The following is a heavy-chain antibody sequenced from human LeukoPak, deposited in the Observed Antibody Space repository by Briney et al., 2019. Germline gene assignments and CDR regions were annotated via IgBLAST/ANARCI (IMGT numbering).Heavy chain of an antibody. CDR1: GFTFSSYG. Sequence: PGGSLRLSCAASGFTFSSYGMHWVRQAPGKGLEWVAFIRYDGSNKYYADSVKGRFTISRDNSKNTLYLQMNSLGAEDTAVYYCAKDRPLSYCSSTSVGCYFDYWGQGTLVTVSS. D-gene: IGHD2-2*01. V-gene: IGHV3-30*02. CDR2: IRYDGSNK. J-gene: IGHJ4*02. CDR3: AKDRPLSYCSSTSVGCYFDY.